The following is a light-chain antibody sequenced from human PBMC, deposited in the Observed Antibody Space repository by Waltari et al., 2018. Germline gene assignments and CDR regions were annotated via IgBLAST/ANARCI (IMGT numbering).Light chain of an antibody. J-gene: IGLJ2*01. CDR3: QSFDSSLSGVV. V-gene: IGLV1-40*01. CDR2: GYS. CDR1: SSNIGAGYE. Sequence: QSVLTQPPSVSGAPGQRVTISCTGSSSNIGAGYEVHWYQQLPGVAPKLLIYGYSSRPSGGPDRVSGSKSGTSPALAITGLQAEDEADYYCQSFDSSLSGVVFGGGTKLTVL.